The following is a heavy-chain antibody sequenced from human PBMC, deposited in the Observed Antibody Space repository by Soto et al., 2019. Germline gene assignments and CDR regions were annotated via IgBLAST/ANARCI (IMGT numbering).Heavy chain of an antibody. CDR3: ARDFMAPEPSGSYGDY. CDR1: GGTFSSYA. D-gene: IGHD1-26*01. V-gene: IGHV1-69*01. J-gene: IGHJ4*02. CDR2: IIPIFGTA. Sequence: QVQLVQSGAEVKKPGSSVEVSCKASGGTFSSYAISWVRQAPGQGLEWMGGIIPIFGTANYAQKFQGRVTITADESTSTAYMELSSLRSEDTAVYYCARDFMAPEPSGSYGDYWGQGTLVTVSS.